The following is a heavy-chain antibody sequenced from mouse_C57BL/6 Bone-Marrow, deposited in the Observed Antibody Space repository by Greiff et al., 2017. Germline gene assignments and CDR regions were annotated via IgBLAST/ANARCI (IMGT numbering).Heavy chain of an antibody. J-gene: IGHJ2*01. CDR2: IWWDDDK. Sequence: QVTLKESGPGILQPSQTLSLTCSFSGFSLRTFGMGVGWIRQPSGKGLEWLAHIWWDDDKYYNPALKSRLTISKDTSKNQVFLKIANVVTADTATYYCARIPGYYYGGENYFDYWGQGTTLTVSS. D-gene: IGHD1-1*01. V-gene: IGHV8-8*01. CDR1: GFSLRTFGMG. CDR3: ARIPGYYYGGENYFDY.